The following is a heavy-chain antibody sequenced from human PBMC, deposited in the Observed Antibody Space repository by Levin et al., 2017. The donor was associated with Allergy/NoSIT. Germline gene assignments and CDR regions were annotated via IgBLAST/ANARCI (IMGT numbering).Heavy chain of an antibody. CDR3: ARLDHSGYSDAFDF. V-gene: IGHV4-59*11. D-gene: IGHD3-22*01. Sequence: SQTLSLTCTVSGGSTSGPYWAWIRQPPGKGLEWIGFIHSGGNTDYNPSLRSRLTRSVDTSKNQFSLKLRSVTAADTAVYFCARLDHSGYSDAFDFWGQGTMVTVSS. CDR2: IHSGGNT. CDR1: GGSTSGPY. J-gene: IGHJ3*01.